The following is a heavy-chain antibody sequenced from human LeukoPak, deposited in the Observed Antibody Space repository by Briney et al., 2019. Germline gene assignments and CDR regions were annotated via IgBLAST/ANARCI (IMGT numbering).Heavy chain of an antibody. D-gene: IGHD2-2*01. CDR1: GYTFTSYG. CDR2: ISAYHGNT. CDR3: ARDIQAYCSSTSCYRYGMDV. V-gene: IGHV1-18*01. J-gene: IGHJ6*02. Sequence: ASVTVSCKASGYTFTSYGISWVRQAPGQGLEWMGWISAYHGNTNYAQKLQGRVTMTTDTATSTAYTELRSLRTDDTAVYYCARDIQAYCSSTSCYRYGMDVWGQGTTVTVSS.